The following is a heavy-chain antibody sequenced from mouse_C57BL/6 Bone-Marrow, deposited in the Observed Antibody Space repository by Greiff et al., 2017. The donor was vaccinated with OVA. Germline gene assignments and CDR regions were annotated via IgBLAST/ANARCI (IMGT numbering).Heavy chain of an antibody. CDR1: GYAFSSSW. V-gene: IGHV1-82*01. J-gene: IGHJ2*01. CDR3: AREGDYDDFDY. D-gene: IGHD2-4*01. Sequence: LVESGPELVKPGASVKISCEASGYAFSSSWMNWVKQRPGKGLEWIGRIYPGDGDTNYNGKFKGKATLTADKSSSTAYMQLSSLTSEDSAVHFCAREGDYDDFDYWGQGTTLTVSS. CDR2: IYPGDGDT.